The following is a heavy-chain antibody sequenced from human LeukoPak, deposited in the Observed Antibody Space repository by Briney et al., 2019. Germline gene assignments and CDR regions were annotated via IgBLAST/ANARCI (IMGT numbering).Heavy chain of an antibody. J-gene: IGHJ4*02. V-gene: IGHV4-4*02. Sequence: SGTLSLTCAVSGGSISSSNWWNWVRQTPGKGLEWIGEIYHRGNTHYNPSLKSRVTISVDTSKNQFSLKLSSVTAADTAVYYCARLSTVTTSFDYWGQGTLVTVSS. CDR2: IYHRGNT. CDR1: GGSISSSNW. D-gene: IGHD4-11*01. CDR3: ARLSTVTTSFDY.